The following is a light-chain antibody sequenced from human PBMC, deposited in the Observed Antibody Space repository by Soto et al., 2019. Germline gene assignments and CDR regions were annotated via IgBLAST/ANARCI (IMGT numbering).Light chain of an antibody. Sequence: EIVLTQSPGTLSLSPGERATLSCRASQTINNNYLAWYQQRPGQAPRPLIFGASIRATGIPDRFSGSGSGTDFTLTITRLEPEDFAVYYCQQYGSSVTFGQGTKVEIK. J-gene: IGKJ1*01. CDR3: QQYGSSVT. V-gene: IGKV3-20*01. CDR1: QTINNNY. CDR2: GAS.